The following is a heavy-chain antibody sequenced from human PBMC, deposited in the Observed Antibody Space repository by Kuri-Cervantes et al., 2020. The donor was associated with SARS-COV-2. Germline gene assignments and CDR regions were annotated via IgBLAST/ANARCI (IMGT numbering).Heavy chain of an antibody. CDR2: IYSGGSST. CDR3: ARDRGIAENPDY. Sequence: GESLKISCAASGFTFSDYYMSWVRQAPGKGLEWVSVIYSGGSSTYYADSVKGRFTISRDNAKNSLYLQMNSLRAEDTAVYYCARDRGIAENPDYWGQGTLVTVSS. D-gene: IGHD6-13*01. CDR1: GFTFSDYY. J-gene: IGHJ4*02. V-gene: IGHV3-11*01.